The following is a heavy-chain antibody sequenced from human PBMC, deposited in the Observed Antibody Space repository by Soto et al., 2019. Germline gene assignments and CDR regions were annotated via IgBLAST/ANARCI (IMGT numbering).Heavy chain of an antibody. D-gene: IGHD5-18*01. V-gene: IGHV4-39*07. Sequence: SETLSLTCTVSGGSISNSSYLWGWIRQPPGKGLQWIGSVSYSGSTNYNPSLKSRVTISVDTSKNQFSLKLSSVTAADTAVYYCARVRKWKAMVPKNWFDPWGQGTLVTVSS. J-gene: IGHJ5*02. CDR2: VSYSGST. CDR3: ARVRKWKAMVPKNWFDP. CDR1: GGSISNSSYL.